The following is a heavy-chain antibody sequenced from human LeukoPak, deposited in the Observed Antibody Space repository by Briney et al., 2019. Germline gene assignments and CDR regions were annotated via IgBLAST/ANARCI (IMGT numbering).Heavy chain of an antibody. Sequence: PSETLSLTCAVYGGSFSGYYWSWIRQPPGKGLEWIGEINHSGSTNYNPSLKSRVTISVDTSKNQFSLKLSSVTAADTAVYYCARDLLVGGSGIFYYYYYYLDVWGKGTTVTISS. CDR2: INHSGST. V-gene: IGHV4-34*01. CDR1: GGSFSGYY. J-gene: IGHJ6*03. CDR3: ARDLLVGGSGIFYYYYYYLDV. D-gene: IGHD3-10*01.